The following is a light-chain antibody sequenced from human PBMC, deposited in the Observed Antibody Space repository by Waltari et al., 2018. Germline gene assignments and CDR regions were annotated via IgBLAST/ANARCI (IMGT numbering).Light chain of an antibody. CDR3: QQHNSYST. J-gene: IGKJ1*01. Sequence: DIQMTQSPSTLSASVGDRVTITCRASQSISSWLAWYQKKPGKAPTLLISKASSLESGVPPRFSGRGSGTEFTLTISSLQPDDLATYYCQQHNSYSTFGQGTKVEIK. CDR1: QSISSW. V-gene: IGKV1-5*03. CDR2: KAS.